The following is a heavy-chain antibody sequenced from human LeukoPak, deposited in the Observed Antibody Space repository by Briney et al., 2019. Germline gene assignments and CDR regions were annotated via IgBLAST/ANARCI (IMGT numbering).Heavy chain of an antibody. CDR2: ISYDGSNK. Sequence: GGSLRLSCAASGFTFSSYGMHWVRQAPGKGLEWVAVISYDGSNKYYADSVKGRFTISRDNSKNTLYLQMNSLRAEDTAVYYCARDGTPHYTTGWVFFDYWGQGTLVTVSS. CDR1: GFTFSSYG. CDR3: ARDGTPHYTTGWVFFDY. D-gene: IGHD6-25*01. J-gene: IGHJ4*02. V-gene: IGHV3-30*03.